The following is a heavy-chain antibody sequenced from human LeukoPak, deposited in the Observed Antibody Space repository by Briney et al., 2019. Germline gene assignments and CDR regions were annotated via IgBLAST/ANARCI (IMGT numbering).Heavy chain of an antibody. CDR3: ARGKYADSSGSYY. J-gene: IGHJ4*02. CDR1: GFTFSNYG. D-gene: IGHD3-22*01. CDR2: ISGSGGER. V-gene: IGHV3-23*01. Sequence: PGGSLRLSCAASGFTFSNYGMSWVRQAPGKGLQRVSGISGSGGERYYTESVKGRFTISRDNSKNTLYLQMNSLRAEDTAVYYCARGKYADSSGSYYWGQGTLVTVSS.